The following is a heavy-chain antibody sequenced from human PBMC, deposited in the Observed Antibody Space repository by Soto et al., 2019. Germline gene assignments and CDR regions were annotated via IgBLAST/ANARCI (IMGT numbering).Heavy chain of an antibody. V-gene: IGHV3-23*01. CDR1: GFTFSSYA. D-gene: IGHD3-3*01. CDR3: AKEGDFWSGYYYHFDY. Sequence: GGSLRLSCAASGFTFSSYAMSWVRQAPGKGLEWVSAISGSGGSTYYADSVKGRFTISRDNSKNTLYLQMNSLRAEDTAVYYCAKEGDFWSGYYYHFDYWGQGTLVTAPQ. J-gene: IGHJ4*02. CDR2: ISGSGGST.